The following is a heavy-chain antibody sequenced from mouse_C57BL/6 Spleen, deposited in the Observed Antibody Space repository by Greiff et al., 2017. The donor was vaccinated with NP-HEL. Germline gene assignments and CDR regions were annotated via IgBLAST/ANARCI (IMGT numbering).Heavy chain of an antibody. D-gene: IGHD1-1*01. CDR2: IHPNSGST. CDR1: GYTFTSYW. V-gene: IGHV1-64*01. CDR3: ATTVVATGAMDY. J-gene: IGHJ4*01. Sequence: QVQLQQPGAELVKPGASVKLSCKASGYTFTSYWMHWVKQRPGQGLEWIGMIHPNSGSTNYNEKFKSKATLTVDKSSSKAYMQLSSLTSEDSAVYYCATTVVATGAMDYWGQGTSVTVSS.